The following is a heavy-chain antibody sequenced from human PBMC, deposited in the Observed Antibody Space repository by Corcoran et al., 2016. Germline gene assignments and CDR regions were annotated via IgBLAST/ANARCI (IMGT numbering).Heavy chain of an antibody. V-gene: IGHV3-33*01. CDR2: IWYDGSNK. J-gene: IGHJ4*02. CDR3: ARQDNASGSYYNVWFDY. D-gene: IGHD3-10*01. CDR1: GFTFSSYG. Sequence: QVQLVESGGGVVQPGRSLRLSCAASGFTFSSYGMHWVRQAPGKGLEWVAVIWYDGSNKYYADSVKGRFTISRDNSKNTLYLQLNSLSAEDTAAYYCARQDNASGSYYNVWFDYWGQGTLVTVSS.